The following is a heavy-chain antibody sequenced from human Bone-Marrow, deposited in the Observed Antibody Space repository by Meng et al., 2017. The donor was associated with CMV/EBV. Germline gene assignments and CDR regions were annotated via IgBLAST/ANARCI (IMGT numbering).Heavy chain of an antibody. CDR3: AKPLGGQQLGPDY. Sequence: GGSLRLSCAASGFTFSSYGMHWVRQAPGKGLEWVAFIRYDGSNKYYADSVKGRFTISRDNSKNTLYLQMNSLRAEDTAVYYCAKPLGGQQLGPDYWGQGTRVTVSS. D-gene: IGHD6-13*01. V-gene: IGHV3-30*02. CDR1: GFTFSSYG. J-gene: IGHJ4*02. CDR2: IRYDGSNK.